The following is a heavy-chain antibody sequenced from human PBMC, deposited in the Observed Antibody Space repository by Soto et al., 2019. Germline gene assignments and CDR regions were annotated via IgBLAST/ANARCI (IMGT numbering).Heavy chain of an antibody. D-gene: IGHD1-26*01. Sequence: ASVKVSCKASGYTFTSYYMHRVRQAPGQGLEWMGIINPSGGSTSYAQKFQGRVTMTRDTSTSTVYMELSSLRSEDTAVYYCAREAPSVCPPGPYYYGMDVSGQGTAVTVS. CDR2: INPSGGST. CDR3: AREAPSVCPPGPYYYGMDV. J-gene: IGHJ6*02. CDR1: GYTFTSYY. V-gene: IGHV1-46*01.